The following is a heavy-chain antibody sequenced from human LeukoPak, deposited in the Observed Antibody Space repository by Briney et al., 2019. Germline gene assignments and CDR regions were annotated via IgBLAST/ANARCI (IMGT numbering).Heavy chain of an antibody. D-gene: IGHD6-19*01. CDR2: ISGSGAST. J-gene: IGHJ1*01. V-gene: IGHV3-23*01. CDR1: GFTFSSYA. Sequence: GGSLRLSCAASGFTFSSYAMSWVRQAPGKGLEWVSGISGSGASTYYADSVKGRFTISRDNSKNTLYLQMNSLRAEDTAVYYCAKDPAVANTARRFQHWGQGTLVTVTS. CDR3: AKDPAVANTARRFQH.